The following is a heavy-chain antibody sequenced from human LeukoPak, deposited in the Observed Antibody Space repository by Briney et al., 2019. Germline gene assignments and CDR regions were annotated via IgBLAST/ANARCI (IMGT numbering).Heavy chain of an antibody. CDR3: ARHRAYSSSSPFDY. Sequence: SETLSLTCTVSGGSVSSGTYYWSWIRQPPGKGLEWIGHISYSGSTYYNPSLKSRVTMFVDMSKNQFSLRLSSVTAADTAVYYCARHRAYSSSSPFDYWGQGTLVTVSS. CDR2: ISYSGST. V-gene: IGHV4-61*01. CDR1: GGSVSSGTYY. D-gene: IGHD6-6*01. J-gene: IGHJ4*02.